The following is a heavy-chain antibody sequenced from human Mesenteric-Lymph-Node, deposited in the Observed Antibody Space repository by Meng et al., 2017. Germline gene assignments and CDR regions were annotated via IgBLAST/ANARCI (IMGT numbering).Heavy chain of an antibody. CDR3: ARVTINWGFEHWYFDL. D-gene: IGHD7-27*01. CDR2: INHSGST. V-gene: IGHV4-34*01. J-gene: IGHJ2*01. Sequence: QVQLQQWGAGLFKPSGPLSLTCAFYGGSFSGYYWSWIRQPPGKGLEWIGEINHSGSTNYNPSLKSRVTISVDTSKNQFSLKLSSVTAADTAVYYCARVTINWGFEHWYFDLWGRGTLVTVSS. CDR1: GGSFSGYY.